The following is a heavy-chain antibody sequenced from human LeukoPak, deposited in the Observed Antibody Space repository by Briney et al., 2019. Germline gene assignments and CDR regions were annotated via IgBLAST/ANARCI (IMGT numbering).Heavy chain of an antibody. CDR3: ARDRGEGYGDY. Sequence: PSETLSLTCTVSGGSISSSSYYWGWIRQPPGKGLEWIGSIYYSGSTYYNPSLKSRVTMSVDTSKNQFSLKLSSVTAADTAVYYCARDRGEGYGDYWGQGTLVTVSS. D-gene: IGHD3-10*01. CDR2: IYYSGST. V-gene: IGHV4-39*07. CDR1: GGSISSSSYY. J-gene: IGHJ4*02.